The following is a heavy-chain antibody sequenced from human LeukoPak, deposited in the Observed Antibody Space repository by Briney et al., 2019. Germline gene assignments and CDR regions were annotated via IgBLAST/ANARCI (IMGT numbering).Heavy chain of an antibody. J-gene: IGHJ4*02. CDR3: AREDYYGSGSHHSYFDY. CDR2: INHSGST. D-gene: IGHD3-10*01. V-gene: IGHV4-34*01. CDR1: GGSFSGYY. Sequence: PSETLSLTCAVYGGSFSGYYWSWIRQPPGKGLEWIGEINHSGSTNYNPSLKSRVTISVDTSKNQFSLKLSSVTAADTAVYYCAREDYYGSGSHHSYFDYWGQGTLVTVSS.